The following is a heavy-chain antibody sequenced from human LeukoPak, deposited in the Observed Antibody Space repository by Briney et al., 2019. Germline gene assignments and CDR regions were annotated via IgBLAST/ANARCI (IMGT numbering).Heavy chain of an antibody. V-gene: IGHV3-66*01. J-gene: IGHJ6*02. D-gene: IGHD6-19*01. CDR2: IYSGGST. CDR3: AAAVAGPLYYYGVDV. Sequence: GRSLRLSCAASGFTVSSNYMSWVRQAPGKGLEWVSVIYSGGSTYYADSVKGRFTISRDNSKNTLYLQMNSLRAEDTAVYYCAAAVAGPLYYYGVDVWGQGTTVTVSS. CDR1: GFTVSSNY.